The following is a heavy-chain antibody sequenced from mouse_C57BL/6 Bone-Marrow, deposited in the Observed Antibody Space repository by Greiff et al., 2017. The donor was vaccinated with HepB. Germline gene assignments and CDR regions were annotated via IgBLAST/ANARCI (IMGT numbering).Heavy chain of an antibody. CDR3: RFAY. Sequence: EVQGVESGGGLVQPGESLKLSCESNEYAFPSYDMSWVRQTPEKRLELVAAINSDGGSTYYLDTMERRFIISRDNTKKTLYLQMGSLRSEDTALYLTRFAYWGQGTLVTVSA. V-gene: IGHV5-2*01. CDR2: INSDGGST. J-gene: IGHJ3*01. CDR1: EYAFPSYD.